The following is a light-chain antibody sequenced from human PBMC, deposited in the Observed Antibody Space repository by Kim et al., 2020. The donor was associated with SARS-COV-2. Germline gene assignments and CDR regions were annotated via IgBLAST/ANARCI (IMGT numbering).Light chain of an antibody. CDR2: QNH. V-gene: IGLV3-1*01. J-gene: IGLJ2*01. CDR1: KLVEKY. Sequence: SLSPVPTATIPCSGDKLVEKYASWYQQKPGQSLVLVISQNHRRPSGTPERFSGSNSGNTATLTFSGTQAMDEADYSCHASARTTAIFAGGTQLTVL. CDR3: HASARTTAI.